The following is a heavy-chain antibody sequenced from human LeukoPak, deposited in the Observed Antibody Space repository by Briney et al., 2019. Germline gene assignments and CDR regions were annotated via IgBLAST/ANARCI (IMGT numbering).Heavy chain of an antibody. CDR3: ARDAVASNCFTP. CDR2: INPNSGGT. Sequence: ASVKVSCKASGYTFTGYYMHWVRQAPGQGLEWMGWINPNSGGTNYAQKFQGRVTMTRDTSISTAYMELSRLRSDDTAVYYCARDAVASNCFTPWGQGTLVTVSS. J-gene: IGHJ5*02. V-gene: IGHV1-2*02. CDR1: GYTFTGYY.